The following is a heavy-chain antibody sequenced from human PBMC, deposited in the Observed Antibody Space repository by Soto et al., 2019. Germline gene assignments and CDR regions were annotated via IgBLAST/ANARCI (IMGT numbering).Heavy chain of an antibody. Sequence: GASVKVSCKASGYTFTSYYMHWVRQAPGQGLEWMGIINPSGGSTSYAQKFQGRVTMTRDTSTSTVYMELSSLRSEDTAVYYCARDPALSVTTADHYYYYYGMDVWGQGTTVIVSS. J-gene: IGHJ6*02. V-gene: IGHV1-46*01. CDR1: GYTFTSYY. D-gene: IGHD4-17*01. CDR2: INPSGGST. CDR3: ARDPALSVTTADHYYYYYGMDV.